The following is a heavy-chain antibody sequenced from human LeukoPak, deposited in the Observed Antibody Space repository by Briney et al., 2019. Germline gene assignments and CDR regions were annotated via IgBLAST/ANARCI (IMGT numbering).Heavy chain of an antibody. J-gene: IGHJ4*02. CDR1: GVTFSNSA. D-gene: IGHD3-22*01. V-gene: IGHV1-69*04. CDR3: ASGVAYYYDTTDYGEFDY. Sequence: ASVTVSCKASGVTFSNSAFRWVRQAPGQGLAWMGRIIPILGMTNYAQKFQGRVTIIADKSTSTAYMELSSLRSEDTAVYYCASGVAYYYDTTDYGEFDYWGQGTLVTVSS. CDR2: IIPILGMT.